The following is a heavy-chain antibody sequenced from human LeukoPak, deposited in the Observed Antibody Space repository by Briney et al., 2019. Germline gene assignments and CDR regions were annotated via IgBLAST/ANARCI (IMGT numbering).Heavy chain of an antibody. CDR2: IYYSGST. J-gene: IGHJ6*04. V-gene: IGHV4-39*01. CDR3: ARHRGRSPLIWV. D-gene: IGHD3-16*01. CDR1: GGSISSSSYY. Sequence: PSETLSLTCTVSGGSISSSSYYWGWIRQPPGKGLEWIGSIYYSGSTYYNPSLKSRVTISVDTSKNQFSLKLSSVTAADTAVYYCARHRGRSPLIWVWGKGTTVTVSS.